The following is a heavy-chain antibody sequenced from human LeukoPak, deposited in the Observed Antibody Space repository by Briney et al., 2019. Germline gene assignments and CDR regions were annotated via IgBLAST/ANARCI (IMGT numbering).Heavy chain of an antibody. Sequence: PGRSLRLSCAASGFTFSSYGMHWVRQAPGKGLEWVAVISYDGSNKYYADSVKGRFTISRDNSKNTLYLQMNSLRAEGTAVYYCAKDLGPYDILTGCDYWGQGTLVTVSS. V-gene: IGHV3-30*18. J-gene: IGHJ4*02. CDR3: AKDLGPYDILTGCDY. CDR1: GFTFSSYG. D-gene: IGHD3-9*01. CDR2: ISYDGSNK.